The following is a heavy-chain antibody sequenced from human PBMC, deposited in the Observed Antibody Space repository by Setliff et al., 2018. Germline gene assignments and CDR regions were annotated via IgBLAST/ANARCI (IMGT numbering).Heavy chain of an antibody. CDR2: IYTSGST. Sequence: SETLSLTCTVSGGSISSGSYYWSWIRQPAGKGLEWIGHIYTSGSTYYNPSLKSRVTISVDTSKNQFSLKLSSVTAADTAVYYCARVALVVVIRNAFDIWGQGTMVTVSS. J-gene: IGHJ3*02. CDR1: GGSISSGSYY. D-gene: IGHD2-21*01. CDR3: ARVALVVVIRNAFDI. V-gene: IGHV4-61*09.